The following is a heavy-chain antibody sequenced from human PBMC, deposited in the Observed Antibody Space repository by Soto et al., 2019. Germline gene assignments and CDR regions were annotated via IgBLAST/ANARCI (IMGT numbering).Heavy chain of an antibody. J-gene: IGHJ4*02. V-gene: IGHV3-30*18. CDR2: ISYDGSNK. Sequence: PGGSLRLSCAASGFTFSSYGMHWVRQAPGKGLEWVAVISYDGSNKYYADSVKGRFTISRDNSKNTLYLQMNSLRAEDTAVYYCAKGAYRYCTSGVCYLFDYWGQGTQVTVSS. D-gene: IGHD2-8*01. CDR3: AKGAYRYCTSGVCYLFDY. CDR1: GFTFSSYG.